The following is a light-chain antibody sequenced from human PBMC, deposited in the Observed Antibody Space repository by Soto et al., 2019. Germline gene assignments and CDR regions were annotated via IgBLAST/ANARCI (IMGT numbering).Light chain of an antibody. CDR1: RSISNW. CDR2: DAS. J-gene: IGKJ3*01. CDR3: QQYNTDPFT. Sequence: DIQITQSPSTLSASVGDRVTITCRASRSISNWLAWFQQKPGKAPKLLIYDASNLESGVPSRFSGSGSGTEFTLTISSLQPDDFGTFYCQQYNTDPFTFGPGTKADIK. V-gene: IGKV1-5*01.